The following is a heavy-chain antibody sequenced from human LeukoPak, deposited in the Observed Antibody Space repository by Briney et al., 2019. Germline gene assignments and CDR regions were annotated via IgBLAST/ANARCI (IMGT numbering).Heavy chain of an antibody. CDR3: AKLLYYYGSSQPY. CDR2: IKQDGSEK. CDR1: GFTFSNYW. J-gene: IGHJ4*02. D-gene: IGHD3-22*01. V-gene: IGHV3-7*03. Sequence: GGSLRLSCVVSGFTFSNYWMSWVRQAPGKGLEWVANIKQDGSEKYYVDSVKGRFTISRDNSKNTLYLQMNSLRAEDTAVYYCAKLLYYYGSSQPYWGQGTLVTVSS.